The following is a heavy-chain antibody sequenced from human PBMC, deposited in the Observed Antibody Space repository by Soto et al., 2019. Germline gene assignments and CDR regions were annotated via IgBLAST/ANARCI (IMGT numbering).Heavy chain of an antibody. J-gene: IGHJ3*02. CDR2: IRNKANRYTT. CDR3: TRVRSSSWGLDDFDM. V-gene: IGHV3-72*01. D-gene: IGHD6-13*01. Sequence: PGGSPRLSCAASGFTFSDHYMDWVRQAPGKGLEWVGRIRNKANRYTTEYAASVKGRFTISRDDSKNSLYLQMNSLKTEDTAVYYCTRVRSSSWGLDDFDMWGQGTMVTVSS. CDR1: GFTFSDHY.